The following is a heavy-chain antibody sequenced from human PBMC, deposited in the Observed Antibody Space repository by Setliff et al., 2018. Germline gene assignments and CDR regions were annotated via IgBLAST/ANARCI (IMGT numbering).Heavy chain of an antibody. V-gene: IGHV4-4*07. CDR1: GGSISTYY. D-gene: IGHD3-3*01. CDR3: ARSATLEWFIIDY. CDR2: VSSSGST. J-gene: IGHJ4*02. Sequence: SETLSLTCTVSGGSISTYYWSWIRQSAGKGLEWIGRVSSSGSTNYNLSPKSRVTMSLDTSNNQVSLKLTSVTAADTAVYYCARSATLEWFIIDYWGQGTLVTVSS.